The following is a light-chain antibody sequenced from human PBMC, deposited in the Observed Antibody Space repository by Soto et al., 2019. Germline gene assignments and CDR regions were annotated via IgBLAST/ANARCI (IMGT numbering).Light chain of an antibody. CDR1: SSNIGNNY. V-gene: IGLV1-51*02. Sequence: QPVLTQPPSVSAAPGQKVTISCSGSSSNIGNNYVSWYQQLPGTAPKLLIYENIKRPAGMPDRFSGSKSGTSATLGITGLQTGDEADYYCVTWDNSLSAWVFGAGTKVTVL. J-gene: IGLJ1*01. CDR2: ENI. CDR3: VTWDNSLSAWV.